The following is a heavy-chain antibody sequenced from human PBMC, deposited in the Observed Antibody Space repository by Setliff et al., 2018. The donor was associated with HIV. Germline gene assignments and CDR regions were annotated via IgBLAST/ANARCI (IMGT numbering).Heavy chain of an antibody. J-gene: IGHJ6*02. CDR3: ARVGSVVQVTLFGMDV. D-gene: IGHD1-1*01. Sequence: SETLSLTCSVSGGSISRVGYYWSWIRQHPGKGLEWIGYIAYSGSTYYNPSLMSRVSISPDTSKNQFSLKLTSVTAADTAVYYCARVGSVVQVTLFGMDVWGQGTTVTVSS. CDR2: IAYSGST. V-gene: IGHV4-31*03. CDR1: GGSISRVGYY.